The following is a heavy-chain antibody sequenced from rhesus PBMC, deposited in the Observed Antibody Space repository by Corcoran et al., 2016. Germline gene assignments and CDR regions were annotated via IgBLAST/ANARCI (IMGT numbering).Heavy chain of an antibody. V-gene: IGHV4-80*01. J-gene: IGHJ5-2*02. CDR1: GASISRYW. Sequence: QVQLQESGPGLVKPSETLSLTCTVSGASISRYWWSWIRQPPGKGLEWIGESNGNICSNYYNSSLKSRVTISKDASKNQFSLKLNSVTAADTAVYSCARHSPGNSLDVWGRGVLVTVSS. CDR2: SNGNICSN. CDR3: ARHSPGNSLDV.